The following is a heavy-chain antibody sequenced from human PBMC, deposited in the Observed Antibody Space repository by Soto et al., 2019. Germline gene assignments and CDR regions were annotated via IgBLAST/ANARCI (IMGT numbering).Heavy chain of an antibody. CDR3: ARDVGIGDYEKAGYFDL. CDR2: IIPILGIA. V-gene: IGHV1-69*08. D-gene: IGHD4-17*01. Sequence: QVQLVQSGAEVKKPGSSVKVSCKASGGTFSSYTISWVRQAPGQGLEWMGRIIPILGIANYAQKFQGRVTITADKSTSTAYIELSSLRSEDTAVYYCARDVGIGDYEKAGYFDLWGRGTLVTVSS. CDR1: GGTFSSYT. J-gene: IGHJ2*01.